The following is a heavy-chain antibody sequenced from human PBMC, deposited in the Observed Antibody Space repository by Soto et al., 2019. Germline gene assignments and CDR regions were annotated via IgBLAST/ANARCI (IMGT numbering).Heavy chain of an antibody. CDR3: AREGPPDIAWFDP. CDR2: GSA. CDR1: GGTFSIYT. Sequence: QVQLVQSGAAVKKPGSSVKVSCKASGGTFSIYTISWVRQAPGQGLEWMGGSANSAQKFQGRLTVTADESTSTVYLELSSLTSEDTAVYYCAREGPPDIAWFDPWGQGTLVRVSS. V-gene: IGHV1-69*01. J-gene: IGHJ5*02. D-gene: IGHD2-15*01.